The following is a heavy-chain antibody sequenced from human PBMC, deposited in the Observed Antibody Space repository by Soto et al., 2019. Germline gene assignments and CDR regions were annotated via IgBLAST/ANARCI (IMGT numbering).Heavy chain of an antibody. V-gene: IGHV3-30-3*01. CDR2: ISYDGSNK. D-gene: IGHD4-17*01. Sequence: QVQLVESGGGVVQPGRSLRLSCAASGFTFSSYAMHWVRQAPGKGLEWVAVISYDGSNKYYADSVKGRFTISRDNSKNTLYLEMNSLRAEDTAVYYCARTKCDYGDYEGWDWFDPWGQGTLVRVSS. CDR3: ARTKCDYGDYEGWDWFDP. CDR1: GFTFSSYA. J-gene: IGHJ5*02.